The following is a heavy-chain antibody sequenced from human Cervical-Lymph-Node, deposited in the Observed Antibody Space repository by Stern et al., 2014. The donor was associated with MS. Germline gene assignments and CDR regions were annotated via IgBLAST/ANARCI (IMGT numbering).Heavy chain of an antibody. V-gene: IGHV4-39*01. J-gene: IGHJ6*02. CDR3: AKSFYRDHSPFYYGMDV. Sequence: QLQLQESGPGLVQPSATLSLTCTVSGGSVSNTSYFWGWIRQPPGKGLEWIGSLHYRGSRNFNPSLKSRVTISVDTSKTQFSLKVTSVTAADSAMYYCAKSFYRDHSPFYYGMDVWGQGTTVTVSS. CDR1: GGSVSNTSYF. D-gene: IGHD2/OR15-2a*01. CDR2: LHYRGSR.